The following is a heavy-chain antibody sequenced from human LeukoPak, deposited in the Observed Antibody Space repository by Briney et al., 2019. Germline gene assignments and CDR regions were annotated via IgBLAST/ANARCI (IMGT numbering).Heavy chain of an antibody. D-gene: IGHD3-10*01. J-gene: IGHJ4*02. CDR2: ISFDGTHK. CDR1: GFTLGPYA. V-gene: IGHV3-30*01. CDR3: ARARRGVLGY. Sequence: GRSLRLSCAASGFTLGPYALPWVRQAPGQGLEWVAVISFDGTHKYYADSVKGRFTISRDNSENTLYVEMNSLRAEDTAVYYCARARRGVLGYWGQGTLVTVSS.